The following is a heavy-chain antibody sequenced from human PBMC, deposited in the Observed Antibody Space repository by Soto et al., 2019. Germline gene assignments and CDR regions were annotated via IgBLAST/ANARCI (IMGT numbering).Heavy chain of an antibody. CDR2: IYYSGTT. V-gene: IGHV4-39*01. Sequence: QLQLQESGPGLVKPSETLSLSCTVSGGSISSGYYWGWIRQPPGKGLEWIGSIYYSGTTYYNPSLSRRLTIAVDTSKNQFSLKLSSATAADTAVYYCASLPFYYDSSGYYNEYFQHWGQGTLVTVSS. CDR3: ASLPFYYDSSGYYNEYFQH. D-gene: IGHD3-22*01. J-gene: IGHJ1*01. CDR1: GGSISSGYY.